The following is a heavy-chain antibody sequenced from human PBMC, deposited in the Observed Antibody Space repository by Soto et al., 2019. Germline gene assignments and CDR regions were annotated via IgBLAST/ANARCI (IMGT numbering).Heavy chain of an antibody. CDR2: IIPIFGTA. J-gene: IGHJ5*02. CDR1: GGTFSSYA. D-gene: IGHD2-2*01. V-gene: IGHV1-69*01. Sequence: QVQLVQSGAEVQKPGSSVKVSCKASGGTFSSYAISWVRQAPGQGLEWMGGIIPIFGTANYAQKFQGRVTITADESTSTAYMELSSLRSEDTAVYYCARDTAGYCSSTSCYPPWFDPWGQGTLVTVSS. CDR3: ARDTAGYCSSTSCYPPWFDP.